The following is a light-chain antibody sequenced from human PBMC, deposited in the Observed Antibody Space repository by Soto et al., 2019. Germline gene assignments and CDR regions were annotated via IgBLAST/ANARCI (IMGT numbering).Light chain of an antibody. J-gene: IGLJ2*01. V-gene: IGLV4-69*01. CDR2: LTSDGSH. Sequence: QSVLTQSPSASASLGASVKLTCTLRSGHSNYAIAWHQQQPEKGPRFLMKLTSDGSHTKGDGIPDRFSGSSSGAERYLTISSLQSDDEADYYCQTWDTGVVFGGGTKPTVL. CDR3: QTWDTGVV. CDR1: SGHSNYA.